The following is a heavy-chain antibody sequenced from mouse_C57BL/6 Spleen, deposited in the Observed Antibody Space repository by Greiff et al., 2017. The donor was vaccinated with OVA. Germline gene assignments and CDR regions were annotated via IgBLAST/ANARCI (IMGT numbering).Heavy chain of an antibody. CDR3: AKSDYYGSSYREENAMDY. CDR2: IYPGDGDT. J-gene: IGHJ4*01. V-gene: IGHV1-82*01. CDR1: GYAFSSSW. D-gene: IGHD1-1*01. Sequence: QVQLQQSGPELVKPGASVKISCKASGYAFSSSWMNWVKQRPGKGLEWIGRIYPGDGDTNYNGKFKGKATLTADKSYSTAYMQLSSLTSEDSAVYFCAKSDYYGSSYREENAMDYWGQGTSVTVSS.